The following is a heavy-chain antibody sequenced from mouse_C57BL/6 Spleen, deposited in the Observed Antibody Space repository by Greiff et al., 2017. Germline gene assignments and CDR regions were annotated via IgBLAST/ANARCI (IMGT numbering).Heavy chain of an antibody. Sequence: QVQLQQPGAELVRPGSSVKLSCKASGYTFTSYWMHWVKQRPIHGLEWIGNSDPSDSETHYNQTFTDTATLTVDKSSSTAYRQLSSLTSEDSAVYDCARDYYGSSYGYWGQGATLTVSS. D-gene: IGHD1-1*01. CDR1: GYTFTSYW. J-gene: IGHJ2*01. CDR3: ARDYYGSSYGY. V-gene: IGHV1-52*01. CDR2: SDPSDSET.